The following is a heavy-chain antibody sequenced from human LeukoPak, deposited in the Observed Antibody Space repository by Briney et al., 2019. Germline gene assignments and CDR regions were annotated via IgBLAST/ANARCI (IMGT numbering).Heavy chain of an antibody. D-gene: IGHD2-15*01. CDR2: IYHSGST. CDR3: ARDPLYCSGGSCYQIYYMDV. V-gene: IGHV4-38-2*02. Sequence: SETLSLTCTVCVYSIRSGYYWGWIRQPPGKGLEWIGSIYHSGSTYYNPSLKSRVTISLDTSKNHFSLKLSSVTAAATAVYYCARDPLYCSGGSCYQIYYMDVWGKGTTVTVSS. J-gene: IGHJ6*03. CDR1: VYSIRSGYY.